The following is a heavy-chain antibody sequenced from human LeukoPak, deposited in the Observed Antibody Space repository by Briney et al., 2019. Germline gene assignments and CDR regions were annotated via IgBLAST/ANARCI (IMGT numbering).Heavy chain of an antibody. D-gene: IGHD3-22*01. J-gene: IGHJ5*02. CDR3: ARATADSSGSYLALYNWFDP. Sequence: SETLSLTCAVSGGSISSSYWWSWVRQPPGKGLEWIGEIFHSGSTNYNPSLKSRVTISMDKSKNQFSLKLNSVTAADTAMYYCARATADSSGSYLALYNWFDPWGQGTRVTVSS. V-gene: IGHV4-4*02. CDR2: IFHSGST. CDR1: GGSISSSYW.